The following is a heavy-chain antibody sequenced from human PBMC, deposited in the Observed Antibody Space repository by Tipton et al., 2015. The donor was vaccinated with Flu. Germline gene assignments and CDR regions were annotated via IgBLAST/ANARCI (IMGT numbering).Heavy chain of an antibody. Sequence: QVQLVQSGAEVKKPGASVKVSCKASGYTFTSYNMHWVRQAPGQGLEWMGIIYPAGGGISYAQKFQGRVIMTRDRSTGTVHMELSSLGSDDTAMYYCARDKGGGTYTFEVWGQGTMVTVSS. J-gene: IGHJ3*01. CDR3: ARDKGGGTYTFEV. V-gene: IGHV1-46*01. CDR2: IYPAGGGI. D-gene: IGHD1-1*01. CDR1: GYTFTSYN.